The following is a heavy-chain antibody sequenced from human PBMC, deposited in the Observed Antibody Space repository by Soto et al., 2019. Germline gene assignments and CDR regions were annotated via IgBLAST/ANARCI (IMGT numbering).Heavy chain of an antibody. Sequence: SETLSLTFSVSGVSISSYFWTWIRQPPGRGLEWIGYTYHRGSTNYSPSLKSRVAIALDTSGNQFSLKVSSVTAADTAVYYCARIGGYHGPLDYWGQGTPVTVSS. CDR2: TYHRGST. D-gene: IGHD3-16*02. J-gene: IGHJ4*02. CDR1: GVSISSYF. CDR3: ARIGGYHGPLDY. V-gene: IGHV4-59*01.